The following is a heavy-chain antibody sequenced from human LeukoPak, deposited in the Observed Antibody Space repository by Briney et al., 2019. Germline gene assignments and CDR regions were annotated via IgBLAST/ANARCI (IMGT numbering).Heavy chain of an antibody. CDR3: ARDNRLATNSYWFDP. D-gene: IGHD1-26*01. J-gene: IGHJ5*02. CDR1: GYTFTSYA. Sequence: GASVKVSCKASGYTFTSYAMNWVRQAPGQGLEWMGWINTNTGNPTYAQGFTGRFVFSLDTSVSTAYLQISSLKAEDTAVYYCARDNRLATNSYWFDPWGQGTLVTVSS. V-gene: IGHV7-4-1*02. CDR2: INTNTGNP.